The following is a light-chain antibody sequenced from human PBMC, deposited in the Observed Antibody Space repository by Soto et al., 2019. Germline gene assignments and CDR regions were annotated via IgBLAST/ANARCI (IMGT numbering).Light chain of an antibody. CDR3: QQYGNSMYT. CDR2: GVS. V-gene: IGKV3-20*01. CDR1: QTVERSY. J-gene: IGKJ2*01. Sequence: EIVLTQSPGTLSLSPGERATLSCRASQTVERSYLAWYQQKPGQAPRLLIYGVSIRAADVPDRFSGSGSVTEFTLSISGLETEDFAVYYCQQYGNSMYTFGQGTKLEIK.